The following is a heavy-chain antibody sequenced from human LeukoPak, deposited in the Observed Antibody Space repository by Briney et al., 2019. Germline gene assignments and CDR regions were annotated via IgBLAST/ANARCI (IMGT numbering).Heavy chain of an antibody. V-gene: IGHV3-33*01. Sequence: PGGSLRLSCAASGFTFSSYGMHWVRQAPGKGLEWVAVIWYDGSNKYYADSVKGRFTISRDNSKNTLYLQMNSLRAEDTAVYYCARERSYDSASFGAFDIWGQGTMVTVSS. CDR3: ARERSYDSASFGAFDI. CDR1: GFTFSSYG. D-gene: IGHD3-22*01. CDR2: IWYDGSNK. J-gene: IGHJ3*02.